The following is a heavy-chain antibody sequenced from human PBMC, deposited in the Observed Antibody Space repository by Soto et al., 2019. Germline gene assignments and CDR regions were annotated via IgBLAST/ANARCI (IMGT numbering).Heavy chain of an antibody. CDR2: IDPSDSYT. CDR1: GYSFTSYW. J-gene: IGHJ5*02. Sequence: PGESLKISCNCSGYSFTSYWISWVRQMPVKGLEWMGRIDPSDSYTNYSPSFQGHVTISADKSISTAYLQWSSLKASDTAMYYCARLQGRVAVAPEPWGQGTLVTVSS. D-gene: IGHD6-19*01. V-gene: IGHV5-10-1*01. CDR3: ARLQGRVAVAPEP.